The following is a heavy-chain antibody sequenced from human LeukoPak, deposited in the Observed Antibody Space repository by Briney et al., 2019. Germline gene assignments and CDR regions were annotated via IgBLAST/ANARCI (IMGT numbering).Heavy chain of an antibody. CDR1: GYTFTRYY. CDR3: ARVHCSGGSCYGEVFDY. Sequence: ASVKVSCKASGYTFTRYYMHWVRRAHGQGLEWMGIINPSDGSTSYAQKFQGRVTMTRDTSTSKVYMEVGSLTSEDTAVYYCARVHCSGGSCYGEVFDYWGQGTLVTVSS. J-gene: IGHJ4*02. V-gene: IGHV1-46*01. D-gene: IGHD2-15*01. CDR2: INPSDGST.